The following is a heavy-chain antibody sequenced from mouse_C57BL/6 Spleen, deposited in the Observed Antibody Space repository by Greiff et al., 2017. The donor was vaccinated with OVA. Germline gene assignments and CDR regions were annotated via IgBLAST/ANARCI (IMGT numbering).Heavy chain of an antibody. CDR2: INPNNGGT. D-gene: IGHD2-5*01. V-gene: IGHV1-26*01. J-gene: IGHJ1*03. Sequence: EVQLQQSGPELVKPGASVKISCKASGYTFTDYYMNWVKQSHGKSLEWIGDINPNNGGTSYNQKFKGKATLTVDKSSSTAYMELRSLTSEDSAVYYCATYSNSFYWYFDVWGTGTTVTVSS. CDR1: GYTFTDYY. CDR3: ATYSNSFYWYFDV.